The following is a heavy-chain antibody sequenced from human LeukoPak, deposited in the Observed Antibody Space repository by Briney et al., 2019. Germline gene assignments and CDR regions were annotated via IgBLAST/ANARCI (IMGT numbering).Heavy chain of an antibody. CDR3: AAESERWLLRS. V-gene: IGHV4-59*03. CDR2: IYYRGTP. J-gene: IGHJ4*02. Sequence: GSLRLSCVASGFTFSVHYMDWVRQAPGKGLEWVGQIYYRGTPSYNPSLKSRATISIDTSKNQFSLKLNSVTAADTAVYYCAAESERWLLRSWGQGTLVTVSS. CDR1: GFTFSVHY. D-gene: IGHD6-19*01.